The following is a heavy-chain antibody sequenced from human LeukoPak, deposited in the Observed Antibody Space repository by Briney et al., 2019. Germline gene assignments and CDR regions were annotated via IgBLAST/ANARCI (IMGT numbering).Heavy chain of an antibody. CDR1: GFTLSNYG. D-gene: IGHD3-10*01. J-gene: IGHJ4*02. CDR3: AKRGVVIRAVIIVGFHKEAYYFDY. Sequence: GGSLRLSCAVSGFTLSNYGMSWVRQAPGKGLQWVAGISDRGGSTNYADSVKGRFTISRDNSKNTLYLQMNSLRAEDTAVYFCAKRGVVIRAVIIVGFHKEAYYFDYWGQGALVTVSS. CDR2: ISDRGGST. V-gene: IGHV3-23*01.